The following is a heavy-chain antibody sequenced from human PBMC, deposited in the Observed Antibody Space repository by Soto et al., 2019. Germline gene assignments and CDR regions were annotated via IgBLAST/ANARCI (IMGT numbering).Heavy chain of an antibody. V-gene: IGHV4-61*01. D-gene: IGHD3-3*01. CDR3: ARGSDYDFWSGVRYYYGMDV. Sequence: TSETLSLTCTVSGGSVSSGSYYWSWIRQPPGKGLEWIGYIYYGGSTNYNPSLKSRVTISVDTSKNQFSLKLSSVTAADTAVYYCARGSDYDFWSGVRYYYGMDVWGQGTTVTV. CDR2: IYYGGST. J-gene: IGHJ6*02. CDR1: GGSVSSGSYY.